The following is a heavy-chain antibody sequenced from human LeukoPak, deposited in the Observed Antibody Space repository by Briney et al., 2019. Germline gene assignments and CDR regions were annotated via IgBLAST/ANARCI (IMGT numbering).Heavy chain of an antibody. Sequence: PGGSLRLSCAASGFTFSSYWMHWVRQAPGKGLVWVSRINSDGSSTSYADSVKGRFTTSRDNAKNTLYLQMNSLRAEDTAVYYCARPRNYYYGMDVWDQGTTATVSS. J-gene: IGHJ6*02. V-gene: IGHV3-74*01. CDR3: ARPRNYYYGMDV. CDR2: INSDGSST. CDR1: GFTFSSYW.